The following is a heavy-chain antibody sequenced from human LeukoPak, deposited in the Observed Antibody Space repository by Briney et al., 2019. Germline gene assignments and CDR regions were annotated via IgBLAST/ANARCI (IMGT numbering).Heavy chain of an antibody. D-gene: IGHD2-2*01. J-gene: IGHJ6*02. CDR3: ARDIVVVPAAINYYYGMDV. V-gene: IGHV1-69*13. Sequence: SVKVSCKASGGTFSSYAISWVRQAPGQGLEWMGGTIPIFGTANYAQKFQGRVTITADESTSTAYMELSSLRSEDTAVYYCARDIVVVPAAINYYYGMDVWGQGTTVTVSS. CDR2: TIPIFGTA. CDR1: GGTFSSYA.